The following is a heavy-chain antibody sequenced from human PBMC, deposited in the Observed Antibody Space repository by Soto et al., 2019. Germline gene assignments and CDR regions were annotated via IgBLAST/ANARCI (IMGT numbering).Heavy chain of an antibody. D-gene: IGHD3-16*01. CDR1: GFTFSSYD. CDR3: TRGADGFDY. V-gene: IGHV3-13*01. Sequence: EVQLVESGGDLVQPGGSLRLSCAASGFTFSSYDFHWVRQATGKGLEWVSGIGTAGDTYYAGSVKGRFIMSRENAKNSVYLQMNSLRAGDTAVYYCTRGADGFDYWGQGTLVTVSS. CDR2: IGTAGDT. J-gene: IGHJ4*02.